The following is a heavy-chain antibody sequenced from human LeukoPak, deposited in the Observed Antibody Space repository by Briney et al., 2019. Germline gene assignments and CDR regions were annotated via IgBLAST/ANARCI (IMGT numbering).Heavy chain of an antibody. CDR1: GYALTELS. D-gene: IGHD6-19*01. Sequence: ASVKVSCKVSGYALTELSMHWVRQAPGKGLEWMGGFDPEDCETIYAQKFQGRVTMTEDTSTDTAYMELSSLRSEDTAVYYCATAGYSSGWYDGYYYYGMDVWGQGTTVTVSS. CDR2: FDPEDCET. J-gene: IGHJ6*02. V-gene: IGHV1-24*01. CDR3: ATAGYSSGWYDGYYYYGMDV.